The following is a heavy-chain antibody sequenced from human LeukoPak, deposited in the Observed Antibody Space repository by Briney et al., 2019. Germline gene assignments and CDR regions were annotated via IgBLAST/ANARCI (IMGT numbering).Heavy chain of an antibody. D-gene: IGHD5-18*01. J-gene: IGHJ4*02. CDR2: IIPIFGTA. CDR1: GGTFSSYS. V-gene: IGHV1-69*06. Sequence: SVKVSCKASGGTFSSYSISWVRQAPGQGLEWMGGIIPIFGTANYAQKFQGRVTITAGKSTSTAYMELSSLRSEETAVYYCATLPRGYSYGWGQGTLVTVSS. CDR3: ATLPRGYSYG.